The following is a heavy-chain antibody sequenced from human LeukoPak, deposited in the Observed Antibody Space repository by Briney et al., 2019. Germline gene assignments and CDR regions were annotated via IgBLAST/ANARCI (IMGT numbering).Heavy chain of an antibody. J-gene: IGHJ4*02. CDR1: GFTFSTYW. CDR3: AREAAVAGIYFDS. D-gene: IGHD6-19*01. V-gene: IGHV3-74*01. Sequence: GGSLRLSCVASGFTFSTYWMHWVRQAPGKGLVWGSRISYDGSSTNYADSVKGRFSISRDSAKNTVYLQMNSLRAEDTAVYYCAREAAVAGIYFDSWGQGTLVTVSS. CDR2: ISYDGSST.